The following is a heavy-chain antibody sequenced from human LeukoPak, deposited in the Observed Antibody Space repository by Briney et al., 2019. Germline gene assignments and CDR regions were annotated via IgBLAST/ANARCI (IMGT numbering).Heavy chain of an antibody. CDR1: GYTFTGSY. J-gene: IGHJ4*02. CDR2: INPNSGGT. Sequence: ASVKVSCKASGYTFTGSYIHWVRQAPGQGLEWMGWINPNSGGTSSAQKFQGRVTMTRDTSVSTAYMELSRLRSDDMALYYCARETGYCSGGRCYFIYWGQGTLVIVSS. CDR3: ARETGYCSGGRCYFIY. V-gene: IGHV1-2*02. D-gene: IGHD2-15*01.